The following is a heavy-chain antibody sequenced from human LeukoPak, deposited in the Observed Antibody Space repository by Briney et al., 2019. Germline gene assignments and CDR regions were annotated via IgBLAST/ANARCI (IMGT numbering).Heavy chain of an antibody. Sequence: ASVKFSCKASGYTFTSYYMHWVRQAPGQGLEWMGIINPSGGSTSYAQKFQGRVTMTRDTSTSTVYMELSSLRSEDTAVYYCARDTTYCSSTSCQPEAGFDPWGQGTLVTVSS. CDR3: ARDTTYCSSTSCQPEAGFDP. V-gene: IGHV1-46*01. CDR2: INPSGGST. J-gene: IGHJ5*02. CDR1: GYTFTSYY. D-gene: IGHD2-2*01.